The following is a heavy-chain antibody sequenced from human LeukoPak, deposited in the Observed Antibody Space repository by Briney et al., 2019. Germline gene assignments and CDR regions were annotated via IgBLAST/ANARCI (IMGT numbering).Heavy chain of an antibody. V-gene: IGHV4-38-2*02. CDR1: GGSISSGSY. Sequence: SQTLSLTCTVSGGSISSGSYWGWIRQPPGKPLEWIGSVYHSGSTYYNPSLKSRVTISVDTSKNQFSLKLSSVTAADTAVYSCARRNAFDIWGQGTMVTVSS. CDR2: VYHSGST. J-gene: IGHJ3*02. CDR3: ARRNAFDI.